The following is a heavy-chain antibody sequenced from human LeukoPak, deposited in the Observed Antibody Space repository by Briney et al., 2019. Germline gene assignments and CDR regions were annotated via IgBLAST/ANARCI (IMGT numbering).Heavy chain of an antibody. D-gene: IGHD5-12*01. CDR2: IYYSGST. CDR1: GGSISSYY. Sequence: SETLSLTCTVSGGSISSYYWSWIRQPPGKGLEWIGYIYYSGSTNYNPSLKSRVTISVDTSKNQFSLKLSSVTAADTAVYYCASNGFGHWAQWLRLSGGMDVWGQGTTVTVSS. J-gene: IGHJ6*02. V-gene: IGHV4-59*01. CDR3: ASNGFGHWAQWLRLSGGMDV.